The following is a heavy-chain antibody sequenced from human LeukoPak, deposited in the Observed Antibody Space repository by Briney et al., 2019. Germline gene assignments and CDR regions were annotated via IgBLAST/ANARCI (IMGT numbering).Heavy chain of an antibody. V-gene: IGHV3-53*01. Sequence: PLGSLRLSCALSGLTVNDSYMSWVRQAPGEGLEWVSLTFPDGQTYYAGCVRGRFSISRAMSRNILFIDMNSLRAEDTVVFFCARASPVHGHSDYWGQETVVSVPS. CDR1: GLTVNDSY. J-gene: IGHJ4*02. CDR2: TFPDGQT. CDR3: ARASPVHGHSDY. D-gene: IGHD2-2*01.